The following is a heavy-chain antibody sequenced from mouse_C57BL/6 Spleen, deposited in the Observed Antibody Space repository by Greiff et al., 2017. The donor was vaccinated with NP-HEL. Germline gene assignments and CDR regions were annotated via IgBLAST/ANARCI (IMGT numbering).Heavy chain of an antibody. V-gene: IGHV1-72*01. CDR3: AREGGVDYGSSYEGYFDV. CDR1: GYTFTSYW. D-gene: IGHD1-1*01. CDR2: IYPNSGGT. Sequence: VQLQQPGAELVKPGASVKLSCKASGYTFTSYWMHWVKQRPGRGLEWIGRIYPNSGGTKYNEKFKSKATLTVDTSSSPAYMQLSSLTSEDSAVYYCAREGGVDYGSSYEGYFDVWGTGTTVTVSS. J-gene: IGHJ1*03.